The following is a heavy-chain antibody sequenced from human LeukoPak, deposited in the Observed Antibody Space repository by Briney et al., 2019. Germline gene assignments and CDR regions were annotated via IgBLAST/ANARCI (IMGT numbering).Heavy chain of an antibody. Sequence: SVKVSCKASGGTFSSYAISWVRQAPGQGLEWMGRIIPIFGIANYAQKFQGRVTITADKSTSTAYMELSSLRSEDTAVYYCARGNGQWLVRRLFDYWGQGTLVTVSS. D-gene: IGHD6-19*01. CDR1: GGTFSSYA. CDR2: IIPIFGIA. CDR3: ARGNGQWLVRRLFDY. J-gene: IGHJ4*02. V-gene: IGHV1-69*04.